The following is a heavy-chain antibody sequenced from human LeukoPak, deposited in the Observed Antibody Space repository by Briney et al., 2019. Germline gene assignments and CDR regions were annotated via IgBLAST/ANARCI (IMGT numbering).Heavy chain of an antibody. CDR1: GYTFTSNY. CDR3: ARDQEGFDY. CDR2: IYPRDGST. V-gene: IGHV1-46*01. J-gene: IGHJ4*02. Sequence: ASVKVSCKASGYTFTSNYIHWVRQAPGQGLEWMGMIYPRDGSTSYAQKSQGRVTVTRDTSTSTVHMELSGLRSEDTAVYYCARDQEGFDYWGQGTLVTDSS.